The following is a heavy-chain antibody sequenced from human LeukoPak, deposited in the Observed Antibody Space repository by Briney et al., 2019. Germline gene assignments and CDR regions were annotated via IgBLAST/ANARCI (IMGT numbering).Heavy chain of an antibody. CDR2: INHSGST. V-gene: IGHV4-34*01. CDR3: ARRLYSYGYEDWFDP. Sequence: SETLSLTCAVYGGSFSGYYWSWIRQPPGKGLEWIGEINHSGSTNYNPSLKSRVTISVDTSKNQFSLKLSSVTAADTAVYYCARRLYSYGYEDWFDPWGQGTLVTVSP. CDR1: GGSFSGYY. J-gene: IGHJ5*02. D-gene: IGHD5-18*01.